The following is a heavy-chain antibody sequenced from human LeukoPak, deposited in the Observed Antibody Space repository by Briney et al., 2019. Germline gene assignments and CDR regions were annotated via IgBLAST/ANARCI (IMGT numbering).Heavy chain of an antibody. CDR3: AKDVIVGAKFDD. CDR1: GFTFSSYA. V-gene: IGHV3-23*01. CDR2: ISGSGGRT. D-gene: IGHD1-26*01. J-gene: IGHJ4*02. Sequence: PGGSVRLSCAASGFTFSSYAMSWVRQAPGKGLKWVSVISGSGGRTYYADSVRGRFTISRDNSKNTLYLQMNSLRAEDTAVYYCAKDVIVGAKFDDWGQGTLVTVSS.